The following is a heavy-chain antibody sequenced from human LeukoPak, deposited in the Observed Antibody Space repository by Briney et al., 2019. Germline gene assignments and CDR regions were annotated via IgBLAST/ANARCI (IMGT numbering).Heavy chain of an antibody. V-gene: IGHV3-15*01. J-gene: IGHJ4*02. Sequence: GGSLRLSCAASGFTFSNAWMSWVRQAPGKGLEWVGRIKSKTDGGTTDYAAPVKGRFTISRDDSKNTLYLQMNSLKTEDTAVYYCTRRRDGYNWGFDYWGQGTLVTVSS. CDR2: IKSKTDGGTT. CDR1: GFTFSNAW. CDR3: TRRRDGYNWGFDY. D-gene: IGHD5-24*01.